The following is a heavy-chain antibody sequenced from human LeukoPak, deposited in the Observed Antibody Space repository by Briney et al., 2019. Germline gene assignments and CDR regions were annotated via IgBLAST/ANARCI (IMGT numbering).Heavy chain of an antibody. CDR1: GGSISSHY. CDR3: ARGGIVVVVAARDWFDP. Sequence: SETLSLTCTVSGGSISSHYWSWIRQPPGKRLEWIGEINHSGSTNYNPSLKSRVTISVDTSKNQFSLKLSSVTAADTAVYYCARGGIVVVVAARDWFDPWGQGTLVTVSS. D-gene: IGHD2-15*01. V-gene: IGHV4-34*01. CDR2: INHSGST. J-gene: IGHJ5*02.